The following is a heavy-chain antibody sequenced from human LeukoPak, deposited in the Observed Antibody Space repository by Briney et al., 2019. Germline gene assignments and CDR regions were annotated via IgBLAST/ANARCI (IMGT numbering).Heavy chain of an antibody. D-gene: IGHD1-26*01. Sequence: SGGSLRLSCAASGFTFSSYAMSWVRLAPGKGLEWVSAISGSGGSTYYADSVKGRFTISRDNSKNTLYLQMNSLRAEDTAVYYCAKVCSGSYYAFDIWGQGTMVTVSS. V-gene: IGHV3-23*01. CDR2: ISGSGGST. CDR1: GFTFSSYA. CDR3: AKVCSGSYYAFDI. J-gene: IGHJ3*02.